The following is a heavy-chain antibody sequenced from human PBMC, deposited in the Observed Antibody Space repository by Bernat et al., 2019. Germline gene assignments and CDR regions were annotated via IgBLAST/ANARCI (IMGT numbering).Heavy chain of an antibody. Sequence: QVQLVESGGGVVQPGRSLRLSCAASGFTFSSFGIHWVRQAPGKGLVWVAVIWYDGSNKYYADSVQGRFTISRDNSKNTVELQMDSLRAEDTAVYYFERLGSRWSSEYWGQGTLVTGSS. J-gene: IGHJ4*02. CDR3: ERLGSRWSSEY. V-gene: IGHV3-33*01. CDR2: IWYDGSNK. CDR1: GFTFSSFG. D-gene: IGHD6-13*01.